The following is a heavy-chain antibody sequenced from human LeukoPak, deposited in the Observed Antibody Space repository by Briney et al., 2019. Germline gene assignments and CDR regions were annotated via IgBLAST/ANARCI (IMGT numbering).Heavy chain of an antibody. CDR3: ASQRGRASAWFDY. Sequence: GGSLRLSCAASGFTVSSNYMTWVRQAPGKGLEWVSVIYSGGSTYYADSVKGRFTISRDNSKNTLYLQMNSLRAEDTAVYYCASQRGRASAWFDYWGQGTLVTVSS. D-gene: IGHD6-19*01. CDR2: IYSGGST. J-gene: IGHJ4*02. V-gene: IGHV3-53*01. CDR1: GFTVSSNY.